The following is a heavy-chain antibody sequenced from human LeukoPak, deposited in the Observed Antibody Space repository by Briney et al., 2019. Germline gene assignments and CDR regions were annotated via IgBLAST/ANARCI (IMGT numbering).Heavy chain of an antibody. J-gene: IGHJ6*03. CDR2: INHSGST. CDR1: GGSFSGYY. D-gene: IGHD3-10*01. CDR3: ARVFDSGSQAYFYYMDV. Sequence: SETLSLTCAVYGGSFSGYYWSWIRQPPGKGLEWIGEINHSGSTNYNPSLKSRVTMSVDTSKNQLSLKVSSVTAADTAVYYCARVFDSGSQAYFYYMDVWGKGTTVIISS. V-gene: IGHV4-34*01.